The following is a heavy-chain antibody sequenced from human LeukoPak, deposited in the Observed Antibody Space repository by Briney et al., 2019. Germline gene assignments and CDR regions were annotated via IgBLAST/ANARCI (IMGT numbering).Heavy chain of an antibody. V-gene: IGHV4-59*08. CDR1: GGCISSYY. D-gene: IGHD6-13*01. CDR3: ARHDPRAAAGTFDP. J-gene: IGHJ5*02. CDR2: IYYSGST. Sequence: PSETLTLTCTVSGGCISSYYWSWIRQPPGKGLEWIGYIYYSGSTNYNPSLKSRVSISVDTSKNHFSLKLSSVTAADTAVYYCARHDPRAAAGTFDPWGQGTLVTVSS.